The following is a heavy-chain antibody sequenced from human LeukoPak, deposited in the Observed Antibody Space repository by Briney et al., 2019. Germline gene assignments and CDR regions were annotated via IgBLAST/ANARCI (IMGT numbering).Heavy chain of an antibody. V-gene: IGHV4-4*07. D-gene: IGHD3-3*01. CDR3: ARAKNYDFWSGYYTS. Sequence: SQTLPLTCTVSGGSISSYYWSWIRQPAGKGLEWIGRIYTSGSTNYNPSLKSRVTMSVDTSKNQFSLKLSSVTAADTAVYYCARAKNYDFWSGYYTSWGQGTLVTVSS. CDR2: IYTSGST. CDR1: GGSISSYY. J-gene: IGHJ4*02.